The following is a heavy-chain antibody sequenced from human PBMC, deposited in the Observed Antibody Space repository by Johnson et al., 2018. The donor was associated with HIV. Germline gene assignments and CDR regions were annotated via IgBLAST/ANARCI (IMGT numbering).Heavy chain of an antibody. CDR3: ARDRGGGTEAGAFDI. CDR2: ITSNGEIT. CDR1: GFTFSSYA. V-gene: IGHV3-64*01. J-gene: IGHJ3*02. D-gene: IGHD2-15*01. Sequence: VQLVESGGGVVQPGRSLRLSCAASGFTFSSYAMHWVRQAPGKGLEYVSAITSNGEITYYANSVKGRFTISRDNSKNTLSLQMDSLRAEDTAVYYCARDRGGGTEAGAFDIWGQGTMVTVSS.